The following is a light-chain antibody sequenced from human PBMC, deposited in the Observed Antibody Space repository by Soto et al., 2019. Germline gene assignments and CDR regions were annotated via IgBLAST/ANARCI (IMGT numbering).Light chain of an antibody. CDR2: GAS. V-gene: IGKV1-5*03. CDR3: QQYSRLWS. J-gene: IGKJ1*01. CDR1: ESISTW. Sequence: IQMTQPTSSLSASLGEGVTIAFRASESISTWLAWYQQKPGKAPKLLIYGASSLESGVPPRFSGDGSETDFTLTISSLQRDDFGTYYCQQYSRLWSLGQGTKVDIK.